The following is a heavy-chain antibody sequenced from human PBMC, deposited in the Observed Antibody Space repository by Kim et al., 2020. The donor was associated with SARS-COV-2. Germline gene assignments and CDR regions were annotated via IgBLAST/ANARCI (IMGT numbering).Heavy chain of an antibody. CDR1: GGSISSGGYY. V-gene: IGHV4-31*03. CDR3: ARAEQQLVSYHNWFDP. Sequence: SETLSLTCTVSGGSISSGGYYWSWIRQHPGKGLEWIGYIYYSGSTYYNPSLKSRVTISVDTSKNQFSLKLSSVTAADTAVYYCARAEQQLVSYHNWFDPWGQGTLVTVSS. CDR2: IYYSGST. J-gene: IGHJ5*02. D-gene: IGHD6-13*01.